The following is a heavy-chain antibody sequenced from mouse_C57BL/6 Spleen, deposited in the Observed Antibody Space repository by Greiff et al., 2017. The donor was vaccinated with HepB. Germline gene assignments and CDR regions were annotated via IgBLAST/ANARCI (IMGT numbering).Heavy chain of an antibody. J-gene: IGHJ4*01. Sequence: QVQLKQPGAELVRPGSSVKLSCKASGYTFTSYWMHWVKQRPIQGLEWIGNIDPSDSETHYNQKFKDKATLTVDKSSSTAYMQLSSLTSEDSAVYSCAREGYRYAMDYWGQGTSVTVSS. CDR1: GYTFTSYW. CDR2: IDPSDSET. V-gene: IGHV1-52*01. D-gene: IGHD2-14*01. CDR3: AREGYRYAMDY.